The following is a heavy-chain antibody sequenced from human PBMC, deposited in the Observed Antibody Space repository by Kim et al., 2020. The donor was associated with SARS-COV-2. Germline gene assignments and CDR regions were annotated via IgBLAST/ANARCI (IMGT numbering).Heavy chain of an antibody. V-gene: IGHV3-74*01. CDR1: GFTLRSYW. D-gene: IGHD3-10*02. Sequence: GGSLRLSCAASGFTLRSYWINWVRQAPGKGLVWVSRIGGDGISTHYADSVKGRFTVSRDNDDNTVYLQMNSIRADDTAVHYCGRGMFKTGFDVWGQGTRVTVFS. J-gene: IGHJ6*02. CDR3: GRGMFKTGFDV. CDR2: IGGDGIST.